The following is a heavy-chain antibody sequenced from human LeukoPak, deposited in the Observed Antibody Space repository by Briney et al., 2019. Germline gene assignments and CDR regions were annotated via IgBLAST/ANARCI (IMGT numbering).Heavy chain of an antibody. CDR2: ISAYNGNT. CDR1: GYAFTSNG. J-gene: IGHJ6*03. D-gene: IGHD3-16*01. Sequence: ASVTVSFTASGYAFTSNGISWVRQAPGQGLEWMGWISAYNGNTNYAQKLPGRVTMTTDTSTSTAYMERRSLRSDDTAVYYCARVPNLLRAVMGYYYNYYMDVWGEGSTVSISS. CDR3: ARVPNLLRAVMGYYYNYYMDV. V-gene: IGHV1-18*01.